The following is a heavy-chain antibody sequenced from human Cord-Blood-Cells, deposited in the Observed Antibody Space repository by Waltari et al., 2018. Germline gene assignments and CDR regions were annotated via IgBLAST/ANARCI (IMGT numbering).Heavy chain of an antibody. V-gene: IGHV6-1*01. CDR3: ARIIVVVPAAIGYFDL. J-gene: IGHJ2*01. Sequence: QVQLQQSGPGLVKPSQTLSLTCAISGDSVSSNSAAWNWIRQSPSRGLEWLGRTSYRSKWYNDYAVSLKSRITINPDTSKNQFSLQLNSVTPEDTAVYYCARIIVVVPAAIGYFDLWGRGTLVTVSS. D-gene: IGHD2-2*01. CDR1: GDSVSSNSAA. CDR2: TSYRSKWYN.